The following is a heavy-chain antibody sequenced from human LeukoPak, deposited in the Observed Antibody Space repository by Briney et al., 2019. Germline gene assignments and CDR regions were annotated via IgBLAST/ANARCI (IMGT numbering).Heavy chain of an antibody. CDR3: ARVRVSSGSHPWYFDY. D-gene: IGHD3-22*01. CDR2: IYYSGST. CDR1: RGSISSYY. Sequence: SETLSLTCTVSRGSISSYYWSWIRQPPGQGLEWIGYIYYSGSTDCNPSLKSRVNISVDTSKNQFSLKLSSVTAADTAVYYCARVRVSSGSHPWYFDYWGQGTLVTVSS. V-gene: IGHV4-59*01. J-gene: IGHJ4*02.